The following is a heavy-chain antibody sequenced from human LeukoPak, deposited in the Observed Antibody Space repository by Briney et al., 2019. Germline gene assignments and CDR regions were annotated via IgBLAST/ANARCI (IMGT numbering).Heavy chain of an antibody. V-gene: IGHV3-30*02. Sequence: GGSLRLSRAASGFTFSTYFLHWVRPPPRKGVAWLAFIRYDGSSKYYEHSPKGRFTISRDNAKNSLYLQMNSLSAQDTGLFYFARDLGDMVRGVIITASSSILGYWGQGTLVTVSS. J-gene: IGHJ4*02. CDR1: GFTFSTYF. CDR3: ARDLGDMVRGVIITASSSILGY. CDR2: IRYDGSSK. D-gene: IGHD3-10*01.